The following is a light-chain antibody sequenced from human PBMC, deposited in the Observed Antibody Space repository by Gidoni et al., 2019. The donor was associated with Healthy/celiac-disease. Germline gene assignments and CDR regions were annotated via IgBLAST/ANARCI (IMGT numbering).Light chain of an antibody. CDR1: QGISSY. CDR3: QQYYSYPSYT. J-gene: IGKJ2*01. CDR2: AAS. Sequence: AIRMTQSPSSFSASTGDRVTITCRASQGISSYLAWYQQKPGKAPKLLIYAASTLQSGVPPRFSGSGSGTDFTLTISCLQSEDFATYYCQQYYSYPSYTFGQGTKLEIK. V-gene: IGKV1-8*01.